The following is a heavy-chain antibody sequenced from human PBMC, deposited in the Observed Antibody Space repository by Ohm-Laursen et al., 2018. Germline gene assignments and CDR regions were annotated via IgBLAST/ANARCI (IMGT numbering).Heavy chain of an antibody. CDR1: GFTFSSYG. Sequence: SLRLSCTASGFTFSSYGMHWVRQAPGKGLEWVSSISGSSSYIYYADSVKGRFTISRDNAKNSLYLQMNSLRAEDTAVYYCARAKDTAMVNWGQGTLVTVSS. D-gene: IGHD5-18*01. V-gene: IGHV3-21*04. CDR3: ARAKDTAMVN. CDR2: ISGSSSYI. J-gene: IGHJ4*02.